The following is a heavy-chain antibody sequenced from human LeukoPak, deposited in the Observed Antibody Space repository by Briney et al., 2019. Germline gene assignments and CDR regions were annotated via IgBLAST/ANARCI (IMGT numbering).Heavy chain of an antibody. CDR3: TRLFPSQTAVSEVD. V-gene: IGHV3-30*04. D-gene: IGHD6-19*01. CDR1: GFTFSSYA. CDR2: ISYDGSNK. Sequence: GGSLRLSCAASGFTFSSYAMHWVRQAPGKGLEWVAVISYDGSNKYYADSVKGRFTISRDNSKNTLYLQMHSLKTEDTAVYYCTRLFPSQTAVSEVDWGLGTLVTVSS. J-gene: IGHJ4*02.